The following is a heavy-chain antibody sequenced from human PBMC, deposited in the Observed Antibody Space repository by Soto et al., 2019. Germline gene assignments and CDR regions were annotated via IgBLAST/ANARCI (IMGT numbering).Heavy chain of an antibody. J-gene: IGHJ5*02. CDR2: MHHSGRS. V-gene: IGHV4-4*02. CDR1: GDSITNNNW. CDR3: AGTWGGTYSFDP. Sequence: QVQLQESGPGLVKPSGTLSLTCAVSGDSITNNNWSTWVRQSPGKGLEWIGEMHHSGRSDYNPSVRSRVTISLDRSKNQFALDLSSVTGADSAVYYCAGTWGGTYSFDPWGQGTLVTVSS. D-gene: IGHD3-16*01.